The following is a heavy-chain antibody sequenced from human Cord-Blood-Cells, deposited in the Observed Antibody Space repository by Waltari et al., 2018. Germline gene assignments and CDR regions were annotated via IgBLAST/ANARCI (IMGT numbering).Heavy chain of an antibody. CDR2: IIPIFGTA. J-gene: IGHJ3*02. CDR3: ARGDCTNGVCYDAFDI. CDR1: GATFSSHA. Sequence: QVQLVQSGAEVKKPGSSVQVSCTASGATFSSHAISWVRQAPGQGLEWMGGIIPIFGTANYAQKFQGRVTITADESTSTAYMELSSLRSEDTAVYYCARGDCTNGVCYDAFDIWGQGTMVTVSS. V-gene: IGHV1-69*12. D-gene: IGHD2-8*01.